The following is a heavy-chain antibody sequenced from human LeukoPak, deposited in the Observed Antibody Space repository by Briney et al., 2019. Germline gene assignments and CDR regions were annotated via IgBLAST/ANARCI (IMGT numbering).Heavy chain of an antibody. CDR3: ARAGRTRIDAFDI. J-gene: IGHJ3*02. CDR1: GGSISSGGYF. CDR2: IYHSGST. D-gene: IGHD1-7*01. V-gene: IGHV4-30-2*01. Sequence: SETLSLTCTVSGGSISSGGYFWSWIRQPPGKGLEWIGYIYHSGSTYYNPSLKSRVTISVDRSKNQFSLKLSSVTAADTAVYYCARAGRTRIDAFDIWGQGTMVTVSS.